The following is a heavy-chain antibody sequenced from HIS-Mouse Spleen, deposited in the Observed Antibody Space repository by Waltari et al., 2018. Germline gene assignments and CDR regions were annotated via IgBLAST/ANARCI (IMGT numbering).Heavy chain of an antibody. CDR2: IYYSGST. D-gene: IGHD1-26*01. J-gene: IGHJ4*02. V-gene: IGHV4-39*07. CDR3: ARDRELYFDY. Sequence: QLQLQESGPGLVKPSETLSLTGTVSGGSISSSSYYWGWIREPPGKGLEWIGCIYYSGSTSYNPSLKSRVTISVDTSKNQFSLKLSSVTAADTAVYYCARDRELYFDYWGQGTLVTVSS. CDR1: GGSISSSSYY.